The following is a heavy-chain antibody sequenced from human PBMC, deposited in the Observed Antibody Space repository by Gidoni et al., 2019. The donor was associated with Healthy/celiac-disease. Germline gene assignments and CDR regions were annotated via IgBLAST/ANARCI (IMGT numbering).Heavy chain of an antibody. CDR2: IYHSGSP. Sequence: QVHLQESGSGLVKPSGTLYRTCAVSGGSISSSNWWSWVRQPPGTGLAWIGEIYHSGSPNYNPSLKSRVTISVDKSKNQFSLKLSSVTAADTAVYYCARDQGADSSGYFDYWGQGTLVTVSS. CDR3: ARDQGADSSGYFDY. D-gene: IGHD3-22*01. J-gene: IGHJ4*02. V-gene: IGHV4-4*02. CDR1: GGSISSSNW.